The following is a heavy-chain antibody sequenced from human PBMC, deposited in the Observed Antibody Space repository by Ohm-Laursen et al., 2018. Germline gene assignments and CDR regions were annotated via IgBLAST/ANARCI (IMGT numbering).Heavy chain of an antibody. CDR1: GFSLSTSGMC. CDR3: ARFRRYSSSWFYFDY. D-gene: IGHD6-13*01. V-gene: IGHV2-70*16. Sequence: TTQTLTLTCTFSGFSLSTSGMCVSWIRQPPGKALEWLARLDWDDDKFYSTSLKTRLTISKDTSKNQVVLTVTNMDPVDTATYYCARFRRYSSSWFYFDYWGQGTLVTVSS. J-gene: IGHJ4*02. CDR2: LDWDDDK.